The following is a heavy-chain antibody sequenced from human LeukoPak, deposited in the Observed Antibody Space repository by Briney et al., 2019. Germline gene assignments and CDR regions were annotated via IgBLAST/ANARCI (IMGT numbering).Heavy chain of an antibody. V-gene: IGHV1-24*01. Sequence: GASVKVSCKVSGYTLTELSMFWVRQAPGKGLEWMGSFDPEDGKTVYAQKFQRRVTMTEDTSTDTAYMELSSLRSEDTAVYYCATGYLVTAGLMDVWGQGTTVTVSS. D-gene: IGHD6-13*01. CDR1: GYTLTELS. J-gene: IGHJ6*02. CDR2: FDPEDGKT. CDR3: ATGYLVTAGLMDV.